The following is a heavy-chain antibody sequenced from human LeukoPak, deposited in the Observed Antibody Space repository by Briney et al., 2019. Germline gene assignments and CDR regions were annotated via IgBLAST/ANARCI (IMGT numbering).Heavy chain of an antibody. CDR1: GGSISSGGYS. CDR2: IYHSGST. D-gene: IGHD3-3*02. V-gene: IGHV4-30-2*01. CDR3: ARAPIFGVVIGGMDV. Sequence: SETLSLTCAVSGGSISSGGYSWSWIRQPPGKDLEWIGYIYHSGSTYYNPSLKSRVTISVDRSKNQFSLKLSSVTAADTAVYYCARAPIFGVVIGGMDVWGQGTTVTVSS. J-gene: IGHJ6*02.